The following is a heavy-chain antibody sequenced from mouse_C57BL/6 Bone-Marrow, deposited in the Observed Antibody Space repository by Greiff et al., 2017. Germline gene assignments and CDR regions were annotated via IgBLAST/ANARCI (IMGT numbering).Heavy chain of an antibody. Sequence: QVQLQQPGAELVRPGSSVKLSCKASGYTFTSYWMHWVKQRPIQGLEWIGNIYPSDSETHYNQKFKDKATLTVDKSSSTAYMQLSSLTAEDSAVYYCARWGNYDWFAYWGQGTLVTVSA. CDR3: ARWGNYDWFAY. V-gene: IGHV1-52*01. D-gene: IGHD2-1*01. CDR2: IYPSDSET. CDR1: GYTFTSYW. J-gene: IGHJ3*01.